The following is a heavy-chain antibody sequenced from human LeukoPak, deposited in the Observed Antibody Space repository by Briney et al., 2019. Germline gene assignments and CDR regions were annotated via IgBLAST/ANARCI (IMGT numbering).Heavy chain of an antibody. CDR2: ISGSGGTT. V-gene: IGHV3-23*01. J-gene: IGHJ6*02. CDR3: AKDSTASGSYYGMDI. D-gene: IGHD3-3*01. CDR1: GFTFDDYG. Sequence: GGSLRLSCAASGFTFDDYGMSWVRQAPGKGLEWVSSISGSGGTTYYTDPVKGRFTISRDNSKNTLYLQMNSLRAEDTAIYYCAKDSTASGSYYGMDIWGQGTTVTVSS.